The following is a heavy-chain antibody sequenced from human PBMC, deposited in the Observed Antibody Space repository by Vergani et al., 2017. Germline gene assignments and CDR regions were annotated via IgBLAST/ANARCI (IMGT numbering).Heavy chain of an antibody. V-gene: IGHV2-70*01. CDR1: GFSLSTSGMC. CDR3: ARXRSGLYYYGSGSPGGMDV. D-gene: IGHD3-10*01. CDR2: IDWDDDK. Sequence: QVTLRESGPALVKPTQTLTLTCTFSGFSLSTSGMCVSWIRQPPGKALEWLALIDWDDDKYYSTSLKTRLTISKDTSKNQVVLTMTNMDPVDTATYYCARXRSGLYYYGSGSPGGMDVWGQGTTVTVSS. J-gene: IGHJ6*02.